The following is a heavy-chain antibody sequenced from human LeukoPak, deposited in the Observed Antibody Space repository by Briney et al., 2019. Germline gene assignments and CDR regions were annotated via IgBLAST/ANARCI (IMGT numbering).Heavy chain of an antibody. CDR1: GGSFSGYY. D-gene: IGHD6-13*01. J-gene: IGHJ4*02. CDR2: INHSGST. Sequence: SETLSLTCAVYGGSFSGYYWSWIRQPPGKGLEWIGEINHSGSTNYNPSLKSRVTISVDKSKNQFSLKLSSVTAADTAVYYCARPAAAGTNDYWGQGTLVTVSS. V-gene: IGHV4-34*01. CDR3: ARPAAAGTNDY.